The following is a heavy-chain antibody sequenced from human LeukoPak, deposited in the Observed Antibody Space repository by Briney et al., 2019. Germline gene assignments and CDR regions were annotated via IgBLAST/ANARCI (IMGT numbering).Heavy chain of an antibody. V-gene: IGHV3-30-3*01. CDR2: ISYNGSNK. J-gene: IGHJ4*02. CDR3: ARDLRYYYDSSGYHPDY. D-gene: IGHD3-22*01. Sequence: GGSLRLSCAASGFTFSSYAMHWVRQAPGKGLEWVAVISYNGSNKYYADSVKGRFTISRDNSKNTLYLQMNSLRAEDTAVYYCARDLRYYYDSSGYHPDYWGQGTLVTVSS. CDR1: GFTFSSYA.